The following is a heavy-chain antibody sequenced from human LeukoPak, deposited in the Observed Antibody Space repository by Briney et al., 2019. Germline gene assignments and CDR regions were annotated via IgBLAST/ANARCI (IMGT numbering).Heavy chain of an antibody. CDR1: GYIFSSND. J-gene: IGHJ4*02. CDR3: ARGPFGSGSFLDY. V-gene: IGHV1-8*01. D-gene: IGHD3-10*01. Sequence: ASVKVSCKASGYIFSSNDINWVRQAAGRGLEWMGWMNPNSGDTGYTQKFQGRVAMTRSTSITTAYMELSSLRSEDTAVYYCARGPFGSGSFLDYWDQGTLVTVSS. CDR2: MNPNSGDT.